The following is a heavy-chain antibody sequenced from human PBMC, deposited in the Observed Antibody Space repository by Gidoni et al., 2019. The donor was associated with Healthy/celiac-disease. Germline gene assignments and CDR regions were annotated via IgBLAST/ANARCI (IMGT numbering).Heavy chain of an antibody. Sequence: QLQLQESGPGLVMPSETLSLTCTVSGGPISSSSYYWAWIRQPPGKGLEWIGSIYYSGSTYYNPSLKSRVTISVDTSKNQFSLKLSSVTAADTAVYYCARHVRPFGITGELQVIGWFDPWGQGTLVTVSS. CDR2: IYYSGST. CDR3: ARHVRPFGITGELQVIGWFDP. CDR1: GGPISSSSYY. V-gene: IGHV4-39*01. D-gene: IGHD1-26*01. J-gene: IGHJ5*02.